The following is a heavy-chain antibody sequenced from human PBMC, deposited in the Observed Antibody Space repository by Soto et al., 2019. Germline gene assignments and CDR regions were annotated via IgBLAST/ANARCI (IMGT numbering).Heavy chain of an antibody. J-gene: IGHJ4*02. CDR3: AKAGFSSGWSPSYFDY. CDR1: GFTFSSYA. CDR2: MSGTGGST. D-gene: IGHD6-19*01. Sequence: EVQLLESGGGLVQPGRCLRLSCAASGFTFSSYAMNWVRQAPGKGLEWVSAMSGTGGSTYYADSVKGRFTISRDNSKNTLYLQMNSLRVEDTAVFYCAKAGFSSGWSPSYFDYWGQGTLVTVSS. V-gene: IGHV3-23*01.